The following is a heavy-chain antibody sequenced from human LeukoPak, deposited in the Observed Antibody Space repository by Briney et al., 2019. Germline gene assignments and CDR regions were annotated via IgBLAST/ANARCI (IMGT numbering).Heavy chain of an antibody. Sequence: GGSLRLSCAASGFTFSSYAMSWVRQAPGKGLEWVSAISGSGGSTYYADSVKGRSTISRDNSKNTLYLQMNSLRDEDTAVYYCARAGIAVRPFYFDYWAREPWSPSPQ. V-gene: IGHV3-23*01. CDR3: ARAGIAVRPFYFDY. CDR1: GFTFSSYA. J-gene: IGHJ4*02. CDR2: ISGSGGST. D-gene: IGHD6-6*01.